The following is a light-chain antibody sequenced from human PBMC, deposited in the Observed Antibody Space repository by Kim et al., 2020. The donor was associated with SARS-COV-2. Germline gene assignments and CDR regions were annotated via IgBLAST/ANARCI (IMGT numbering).Light chain of an antibody. CDR1: QGVSNE. CDR2: TAA. CDR3: QQYYTYPLT. V-gene: IGKV1-16*01. Sequence: DIQMAQSPSSLSASVGDKVTITCRASQGVSNELAWFRQKPGKAPESLIYTAARLQSGVPSRFSGSGFGTDFTLTISSLQPEDFATYYCQQYYTYPLTFGQGTKVEIK. J-gene: IGKJ1*01.